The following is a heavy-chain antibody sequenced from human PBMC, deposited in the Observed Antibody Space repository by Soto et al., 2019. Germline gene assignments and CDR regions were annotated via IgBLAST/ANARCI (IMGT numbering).Heavy chain of an antibody. V-gene: IGHV3-23*01. D-gene: IGHD2-8*01. Sequence: GGAPRLSCSASGFTFCSYAMSSVRQAPGKGLEWVSAISGSGGSTYYADSVKGRFTISRDNSKNTLYLQMNSLRAEDTAVYYCAKGYCTNGVCYTHAFDIWGQGTMVTVSS. J-gene: IGHJ3*02. CDR2: ISGSGGST. CDR1: GFTFCSYA. CDR3: AKGYCTNGVCYTHAFDI.